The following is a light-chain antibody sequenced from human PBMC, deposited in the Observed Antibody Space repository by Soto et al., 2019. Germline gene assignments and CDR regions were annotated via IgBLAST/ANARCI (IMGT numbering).Light chain of an antibody. CDR3: VSFTTSRSYV. CDR2: DII. CDR1: SSDVGAYIF. J-gene: IGLJ1*01. Sequence: QSALTQPASVSGPPGQSITISCTGTSSDVGAYIFVSWYQQHPGKAPKLMIYDIINRPSGVSNRFSGSKSGNTASLTISGLQAEDEADYYCVSFTTSRSYVFGTGTKVTVL. V-gene: IGLV2-14*03.